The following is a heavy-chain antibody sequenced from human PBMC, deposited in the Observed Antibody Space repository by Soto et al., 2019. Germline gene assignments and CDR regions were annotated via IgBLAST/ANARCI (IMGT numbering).Heavy chain of an antibody. CDR1: GFTFSSYA. D-gene: IGHD6-6*01. V-gene: IGHV3-23*01. Sequence: PGGSLKLSCAASGFTFSSYAMSWVLQAPGKGLEWVSTISNSGGSTYYAASVKGRFTISRDNSKNTLYLQMTSLRAEDTAVYYCAKCTSSYYYYGLDVWGQGTTVTVSS. J-gene: IGHJ6*02. CDR3: AKCTSSYYYYGLDV. CDR2: ISNSGGST.